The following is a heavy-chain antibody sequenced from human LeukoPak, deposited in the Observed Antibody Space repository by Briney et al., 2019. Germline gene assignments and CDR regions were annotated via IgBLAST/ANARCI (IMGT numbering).Heavy chain of an antibody. Sequence: SVKVSCKASGGTFSSYAISWVRQAPGQGLEWMGGVIPIFGTANYAQKFQGRVTITADESTSTAYMELSSLRSEDTAVYYCARGFIFGVVTYYYYGMDVWGQGTTVTVSS. V-gene: IGHV1-69*13. CDR1: GGTFSSYA. CDR2: VIPIFGTA. J-gene: IGHJ6*02. CDR3: ARGFIFGVVTYYYYGMDV. D-gene: IGHD3-3*02.